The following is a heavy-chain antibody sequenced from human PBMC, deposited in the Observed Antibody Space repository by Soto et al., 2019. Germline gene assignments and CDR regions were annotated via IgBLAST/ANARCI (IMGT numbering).Heavy chain of an antibody. CDR3: ARAVGGNGYSSGWSAFDY. CDR1: GYTFTSYY. D-gene: IGHD6-13*01. Sequence: QVQLVQSGAEVKKPGASVKVSCKASGYTFTSYYMHWVRQAPGQGLEWMGIINPSGGSTSYAQKFQGRVTMTRDTSTSTVYMELSRLRSEDTAVYYCARAVGGNGYSSGWSAFDYWGQGTLVTVSS. CDR2: INPSGGST. J-gene: IGHJ4*02. V-gene: IGHV1-46*01.